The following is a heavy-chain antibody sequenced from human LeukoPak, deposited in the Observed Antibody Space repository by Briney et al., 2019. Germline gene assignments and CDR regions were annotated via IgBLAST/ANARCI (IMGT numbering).Heavy chain of an antibody. J-gene: IGHJ4*02. Sequence: GGSLRLSCAASGFTFSTYGMTWVRQAPGKGLEWVSAISGSAATTFYADSVKGRFTISRDNSKNTLYLQMNSLRAEDTAVYYCARVVSTVADYWGQGTLVTVSS. CDR2: ISGSAATT. CDR3: ARVVSTVADY. CDR1: GFTFSTYG. D-gene: IGHD2-21*01. V-gene: IGHV3-23*01.